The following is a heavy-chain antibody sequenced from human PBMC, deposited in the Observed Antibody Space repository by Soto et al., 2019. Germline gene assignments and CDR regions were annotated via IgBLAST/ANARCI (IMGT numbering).Heavy chain of an antibody. CDR2: IYPGDSDA. Sequence: GESLKISCKGSGYTFSTYWIGWVRQMPGKGLEWMGIIYPGDSDASYSPSFQGQVTMSADESISTAYLHWSSLRASDTAMYYSARRTLHDNAGHYHFDSWGQGTLVTVSS. J-gene: IGHJ4*02. V-gene: IGHV5-51*01. CDR3: ARRTLHDNAGHYHFDS. D-gene: IGHD3-22*01. CDR1: GYTFSTYW.